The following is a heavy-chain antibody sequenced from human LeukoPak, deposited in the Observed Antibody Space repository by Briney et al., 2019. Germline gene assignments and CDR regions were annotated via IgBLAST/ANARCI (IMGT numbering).Heavy chain of an antibody. V-gene: IGHV3-23*01. J-gene: IGHJ4*02. D-gene: IGHD6-19*01. Sequence: PGGSLRLSCAASGFTFSSYAMSWVRQAPWKGLEWVSAISGSGGSTYYADSVKGRFTISRDNSKNTLYLQMNSLRAEDTAVYYCAKDLECQWLAHLVFDYWGQGTLVTVSS. CDR1: GFTFSSYA. CDR3: AKDLECQWLAHLVFDY. CDR2: ISGSGGST.